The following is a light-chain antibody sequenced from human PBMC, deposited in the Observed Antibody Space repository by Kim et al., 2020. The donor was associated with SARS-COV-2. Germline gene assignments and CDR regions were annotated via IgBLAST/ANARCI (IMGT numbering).Light chain of an antibody. CDR1: SMRSYY. V-gene: IGLV3-19*01. CDR3: NSRDSNDYVV. J-gene: IGLJ2*01. CDR2: GKD. Sequence: VAVGQTVRITCQGDSMRSYYATWYQQKPGQAPKVVIYGKDNRPSGVPDRVSGSSSGNTAYLTITGTQAGDEADYYCNSRDSNDYVVFGGGTKVTVL.